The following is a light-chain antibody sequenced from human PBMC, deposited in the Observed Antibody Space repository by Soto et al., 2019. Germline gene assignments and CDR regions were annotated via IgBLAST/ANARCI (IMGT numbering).Light chain of an antibody. Sequence: DIVMTQSPDSLAVSLGERATINCKPSQSVLFSSNNKNYLAWYQQKPGQPPKLLIYWASTRESGVPDRFSGSGSGTDFTLTISSLQAEDVAVYYCQQYDSTPTFGGGTKVEIK. CDR2: WAS. J-gene: IGKJ4*01. V-gene: IGKV4-1*01. CDR1: QSVLFSSNNKNY. CDR3: QQYDSTPT.